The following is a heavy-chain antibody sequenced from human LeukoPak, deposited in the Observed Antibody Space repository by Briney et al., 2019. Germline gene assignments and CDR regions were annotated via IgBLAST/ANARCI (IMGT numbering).Heavy chain of an antibody. D-gene: IGHD3-3*02. CDR2: ISSSGGST. CDR1: GFTFSKYA. CDR3: AKARISFDY. J-gene: IGHJ4*02. Sequence: PGGSLRLSCAASGFTFSKYAMSWVRQAPGKGLEWVSSISSSGGSTYYADSVKGRFTISRDNSKNTLYLQMNSLRAEDTAVYYCAKARISFDYWGQGTLVTVSS. V-gene: IGHV3-23*01.